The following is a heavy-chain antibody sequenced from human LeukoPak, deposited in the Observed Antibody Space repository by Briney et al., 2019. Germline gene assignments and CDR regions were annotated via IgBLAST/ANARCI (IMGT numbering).Heavy chain of an antibody. CDR3: ALTYYYDSSGYYYDY. CDR2: ISAYNGNT. D-gene: IGHD3-22*01. V-gene: IGHV1-18*04. Sequence: ASVKVSCKASGYTFTGYYLHWVRQAPGQGLEWMGWISAYNGNTNYAQKLQGRVTMTTDTSTSTAYMELRSLRSDDTAVYYRALTYYYDSSGYYYDYWGQGTLVTVSS. CDR1: GYTFTGYY. J-gene: IGHJ4*02.